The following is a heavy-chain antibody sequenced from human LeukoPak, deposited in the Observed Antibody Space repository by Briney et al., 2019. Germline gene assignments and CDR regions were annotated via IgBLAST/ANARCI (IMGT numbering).Heavy chain of an antibody. Sequence: GGSLRLSCAASGFTFSSYAMHWVRQAPGKGLEWVAVISYDGSNKYYADSVKGRFTISRDNSKNTLYLQMNSLRAEDTAVYYCARVGSGLICSSTSCYTLDTAMAFFDYWGQGTLVTVSS. CDR1: GFTFSSYA. CDR2: ISYDGSNK. D-gene: IGHD2-2*02. J-gene: IGHJ4*02. V-gene: IGHV3-30-3*01. CDR3: ARVGSGLICSSTSCYTLDTAMAFFDY.